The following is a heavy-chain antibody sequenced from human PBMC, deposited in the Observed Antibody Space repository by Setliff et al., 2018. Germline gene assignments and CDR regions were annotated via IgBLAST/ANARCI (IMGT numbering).Heavy chain of an antibody. Sequence: SETLSLTCTVSGGSVRGYYWGWIRQPPGKGLEWIGRIYYRGDTYYNASLKGRLTISVDTAQNQFSLRLTSVTAADTAVYYCARTGTYRYFDYWGQGALVTVSS. D-gene: IGHD1-1*01. CDR3: ARTGTYRYFDY. CDR1: GGSVRGYY. CDR2: IYYRGDT. V-gene: IGHV4-39*01. J-gene: IGHJ4*02.